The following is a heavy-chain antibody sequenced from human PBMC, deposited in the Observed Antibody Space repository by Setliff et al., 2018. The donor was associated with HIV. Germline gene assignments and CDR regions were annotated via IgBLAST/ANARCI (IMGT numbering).Heavy chain of an antibody. Sequence: PSETLSLTCTVSGDSISRGPYYWSWIRQSAGRGLEWIGRVYSNGDTNYNPSLRSRVIISVDRSKNQFFLTLVSVTAADTAVYYCARHREAYYDILTGYYIKGAFDYWGQGTLVTVSS. J-gene: IGHJ4*02. CDR1: GDSISRGPYY. D-gene: IGHD3-9*01. CDR3: ARHREAYYDILTGYYIKGAFDY. V-gene: IGHV4-61*02. CDR2: VYSNGDT.